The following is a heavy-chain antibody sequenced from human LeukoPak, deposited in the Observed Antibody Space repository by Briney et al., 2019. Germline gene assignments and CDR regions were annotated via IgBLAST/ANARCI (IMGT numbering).Heavy chain of an antibody. Sequence: PGGSLRLSCTASGFTFGDYAMSWFRQAPGKGLEWVGFIRSKAYGGPTEYAASVKGRFTISRDDSKSIAYLQMNSLKTEVRAVYYCTRGNILLRSHFDYWGQGTLVTVSS. CDR3: TRGNILLRSHFDY. J-gene: IGHJ4*02. CDR2: IRSKAYGGPT. CDR1: GFTFGDYA. V-gene: IGHV3-49*03. D-gene: IGHD3-3*01.